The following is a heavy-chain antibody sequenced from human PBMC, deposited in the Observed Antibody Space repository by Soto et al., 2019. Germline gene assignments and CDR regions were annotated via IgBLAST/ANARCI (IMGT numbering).Heavy chain of an antibody. CDR1: GGSFSGYY. J-gene: IGHJ4*02. CDR3: AIAAAGFFDY. D-gene: IGHD6-13*01. V-gene: IGHV4-34*01. CDR2: INNNGST. Sequence: PSETLSLTCAVYGGSFSGYYWSWIRQPPGKGQEWIGEINNNGSTNYNPSLKSRITITVDTSTNHFSLKLSSVTASDTAVYYCAIAAAGFFDYWGQGTLVTVSS.